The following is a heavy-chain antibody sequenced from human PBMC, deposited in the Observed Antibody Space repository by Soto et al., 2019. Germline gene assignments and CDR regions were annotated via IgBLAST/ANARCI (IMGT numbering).Heavy chain of an antibody. CDR3: ATRGVMRYYYYYYMDV. CDR1: GFTFSSYS. J-gene: IGHJ6*03. D-gene: IGHD3-10*01. V-gene: IGHV3-21*01. CDR2: ISSSSSYI. Sequence: PGGSLRLSCAASGFTFSSYSMNWVRQAPGKGLEWVSSISSSSSYIYYADSVKGRFTISRDNAKNSLYLQMNSLRAEDTAVYYCATRGVMRYYYYYYMDVWGKGTTVTVSS.